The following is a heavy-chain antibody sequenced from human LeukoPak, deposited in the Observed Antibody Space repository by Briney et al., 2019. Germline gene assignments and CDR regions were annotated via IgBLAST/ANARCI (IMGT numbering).Heavy chain of an antibody. CDR2: FDPEDGET. Sequence: ASVKVSCKVSGYTLTELSMHWVRQAPGKGLEWMGGFDPEDGETIYAQKFQGRVTMTEDTSTDTAYMELSSLRSEDTAVYYCAIDGSGSYYNGKDVWGQGTTVTVSS. J-gene: IGHJ6*02. D-gene: IGHD3-10*01. CDR1: GYTLTELS. V-gene: IGHV1-24*01. CDR3: AIDGSGSYYNGKDV.